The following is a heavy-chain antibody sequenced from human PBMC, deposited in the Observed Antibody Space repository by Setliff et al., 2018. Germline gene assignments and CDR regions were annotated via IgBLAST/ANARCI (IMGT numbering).Heavy chain of an antibody. CDR2: MYYSGSF. Sequence: LSLTCTVSGGSISGHYWTWIRQPPGKGLEWVGYMYYSGSFNYNPSLESRVTISVDTSKNQFSLKLASVTAADTALYYCARGGGSYYEGYFDYWGQGTLVT. CDR3: ARGGGSYYEGYFDY. D-gene: IGHD1-26*01. V-gene: IGHV4-59*11. CDR1: GGSISGHY. J-gene: IGHJ4*02.